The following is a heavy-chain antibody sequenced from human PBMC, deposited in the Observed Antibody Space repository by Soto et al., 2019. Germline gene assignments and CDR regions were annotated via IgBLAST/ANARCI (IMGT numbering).Heavy chain of an antibody. Sequence: GGSLRLSCAASGFTFSNYGMSWVRQAPGKGLEWLSTVSSGGGGTYYADSVRGRFTISRDNSKNTLFLQMDSLRVEDTAVYFCAKVFHWNDESYFFDYWGQGTLVTVPP. D-gene: IGHD1-1*01. CDR2: VSSGGGGT. J-gene: IGHJ4*02. CDR3: AKVFHWNDESYFFDY. V-gene: IGHV3-23*01. CDR1: GFTFSNYG.